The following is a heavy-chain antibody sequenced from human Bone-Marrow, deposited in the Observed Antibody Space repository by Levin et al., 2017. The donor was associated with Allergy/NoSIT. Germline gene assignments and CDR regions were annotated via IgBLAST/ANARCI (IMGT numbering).Heavy chain of an antibody. V-gene: IGHV1-18*01. CDR2: ISAYNGNT. J-gene: IGHJ4*02. CDR1: GYTFTSYG. Sequence: ASVKVSCKASGYTFTSYGISWVRQAPGQGLEWMGWISAYNGNTNYAQKLQGRVTMTTDTSTSTAYMELRSLRSDDTAVYYCARDHCSGGSCYPSFDYWGQGTLVTVSS. CDR3: ARDHCSGGSCYPSFDY. D-gene: IGHD2-15*01.